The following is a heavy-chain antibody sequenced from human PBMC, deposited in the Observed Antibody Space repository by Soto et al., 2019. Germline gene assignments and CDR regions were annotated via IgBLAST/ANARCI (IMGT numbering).Heavy chain of an antibody. J-gene: IGHJ6*02. CDR2: IWYDGSNK. CDR3: ARDIGGKKLPGMDV. D-gene: IGHD1-26*01. Sequence: GSLRLSCAASRFTFSNYGMHWVRQAPGKGLEWVGVIWYDGSNKYYAESVKGRFTISRDNSKNTLYLQMNSLRVEDTAVYYCARDIGGKKLPGMDVWGQGTTVTVSS. V-gene: IGHV3-33*01. CDR1: RFTFSNYG.